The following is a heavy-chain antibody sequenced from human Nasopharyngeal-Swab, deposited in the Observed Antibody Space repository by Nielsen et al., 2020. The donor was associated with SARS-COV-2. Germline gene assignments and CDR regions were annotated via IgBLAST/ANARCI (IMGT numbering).Heavy chain of an antibody. V-gene: IGHV3-53*01. CDR2: VYSGGST. CDR3: ASPVFGVVSDAFDL. D-gene: IGHD3-3*01. CDR1: GTFVSGNY. Sequence: GGSLRLSCAASGTFVSGNYMNWVRQAPGMGLEWVSVVYSGGSTFYADSVKGRFTISRDNSKNTLYLQMNNLRPEDTAMYYCASPVFGVVSDAFDLWGQGTMVTVSS. J-gene: IGHJ3*01.